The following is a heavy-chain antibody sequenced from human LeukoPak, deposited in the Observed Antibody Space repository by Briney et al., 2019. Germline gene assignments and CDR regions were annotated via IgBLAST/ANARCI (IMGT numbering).Heavy chain of an antibody. CDR2: IYYSGST. D-gene: IGHD3-22*01. Sequence: SETLSLTCAVYGGSFSGYYWGWIRQPPGKGLEWIGSIYYSGSTYYNPSLKSRVTISVDTSKNQFSLKLSSVTAADTAVYYCARVYYYDSSGYYYAFDIWGQGTMVTVSS. V-gene: IGHV4-34*01. CDR1: GGSFSGYY. CDR3: ARVYYYDSSGYYYAFDI. J-gene: IGHJ3*02.